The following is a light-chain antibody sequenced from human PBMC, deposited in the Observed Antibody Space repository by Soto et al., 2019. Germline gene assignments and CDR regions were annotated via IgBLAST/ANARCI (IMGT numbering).Light chain of an antibody. Sequence: ENVLTQSPCTLSLSPGDRATLPCRASQSISRYLTRYQQRPGRPPRLLIYDASNSAAGMPARFSGSGFGTDFSLTINNLEPEDFSVYYCQQRNSWPITFGQGTRLEI. CDR1: QSISRY. CDR3: QQRNSWPIT. V-gene: IGKV3-11*01. CDR2: DAS. J-gene: IGKJ5*01.